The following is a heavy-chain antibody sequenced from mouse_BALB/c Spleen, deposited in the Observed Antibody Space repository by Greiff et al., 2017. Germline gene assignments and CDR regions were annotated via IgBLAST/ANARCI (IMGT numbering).Heavy chain of an antibody. Sequence: EVHLVESGGGLVKPGGSLKLSCAASGFAFSSYDMSWVRQTPEKRLEWVAYISSGGGSTYYPDTVKGRFTISRDNAKNTLYLQMSSLKSEDTAMYYCARHGYDYDLYAMDYWGQGTSVTVSS. V-gene: IGHV5-12-1*01. CDR3: ARHGYDYDLYAMDY. D-gene: IGHD2-4*01. CDR2: ISSGGGST. CDR1: GFAFSSYD. J-gene: IGHJ4*01.